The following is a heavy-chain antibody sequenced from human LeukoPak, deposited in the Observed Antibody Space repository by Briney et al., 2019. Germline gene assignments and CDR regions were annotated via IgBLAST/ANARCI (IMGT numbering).Heavy chain of an antibody. D-gene: IGHD3-10*01. CDR3: AREGNYCGSGSYYYAY. J-gene: IGHJ4*02. CDR1: GGSFSGYY. V-gene: IGHV4-34*01. CDR2: INHSGST. Sequence: PSETLSLTCAVYGGSFSGYYWSWIRQPPGKGLEWIGEINHSGSTNYNPSFKSRVTISVDTSKNQFSLKLTSVTAADTAVYYCAREGNYCGSGSYYYAYWGQGTLVTVSS.